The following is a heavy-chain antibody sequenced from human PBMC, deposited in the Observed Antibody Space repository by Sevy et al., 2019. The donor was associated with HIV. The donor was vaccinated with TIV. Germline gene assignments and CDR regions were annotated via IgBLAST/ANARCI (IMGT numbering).Heavy chain of an antibody. CDR2: IKQDGSEK. J-gene: IGHJ4*02. CDR3: ARAAGGIAVAGSADY. Sequence: GGSLRLSCAASGFTFSSYWMSWVRQAPGKGLEWVANIKQDGSEKYYVDSVKGRFTISRDNAKNSLYLQMNSLRAEDTAVYYSARAAGGIAVAGSADYWGQGTLVTISS. D-gene: IGHD6-19*01. CDR1: GFTFSSYW. V-gene: IGHV3-7*01.